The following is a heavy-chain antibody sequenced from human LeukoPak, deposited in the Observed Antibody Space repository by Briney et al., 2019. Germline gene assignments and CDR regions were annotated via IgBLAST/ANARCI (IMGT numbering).Heavy chain of an antibody. D-gene: IGHD4-23*01. Sequence: GGSLRLSGAASGLTCNKAWMGWVRHAPGKGLEWVSVIYIGGSTYYEDSVKGRFTISRDNSKNTLYLQMNSLRAEDTAVYYCARGAGGYSHPYDYWGQGTLVTVSS. V-gene: IGHV3-53*01. J-gene: IGHJ4*02. CDR2: IYIGGST. CDR3: ARGAGGYSHPYDY. CDR1: GLTCNKAW.